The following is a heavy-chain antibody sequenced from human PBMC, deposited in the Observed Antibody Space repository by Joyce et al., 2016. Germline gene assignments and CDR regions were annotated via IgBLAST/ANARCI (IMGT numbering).Heavy chain of an antibody. CDR1: GFTFSSQA. D-gene: IGHD5-18*01. Sequence: EVQLLESGGGLVQPGGSLRLSCAASGFTFSSQAMNWVRQTPGKGLDWVSGINGNGVYTYYADSVKGRFTISRDNSKNTLYLQMNSLRAEDTAVYYCAKSGRNSYGYSGSWGQGTLVTVSS. J-gene: IGHJ5*02. CDR2: INGNGVYT. CDR3: AKSGRNSYGYSGS. V-gene: IGHV3-23*01.